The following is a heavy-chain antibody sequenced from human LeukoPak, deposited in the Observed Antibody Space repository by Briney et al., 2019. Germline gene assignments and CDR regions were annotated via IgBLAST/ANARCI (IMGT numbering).Heavy chain of an antibody. J-gene: IGHJ4*02. CDR2: IIPIFGTA. Sequence: KVSCKASGGTFSSYSINWVRQAPGQGLEWMGGIIPIFGTANYAQKFQGRVTITADESTSTAYMELSSLGSEDTAVYYCAREGYYYDSSGYGTFGYWGQGTLVTVSS. CDR3: AREGYYYDSSGYGTFGY. V-gene: IGHV1-69*01. D-gene: IGHD3-22*01. CDR1: GGTFSSYS.